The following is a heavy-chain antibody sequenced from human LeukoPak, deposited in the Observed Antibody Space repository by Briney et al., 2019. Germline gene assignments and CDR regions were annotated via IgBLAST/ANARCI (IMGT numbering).Heavy chain of an antibody. D-gene: IGHD1-26*01. CDR1: GFSFSSYA. V-gene: IGHV3-66*01. CDR2: IYSGGST. CDR3: ARGRPVGASTVEDY. J-gene: IGHJ4*02. Sequence: HPGGSLRLSCAGSGFSFSSYAMNWLRQAPGQGLEWVSVIYSGGSTYYADSVKGRFTISRDNSKNTLYLQMNNLRAEDTAVYYCARGRPVGASTVEDYWGQGTLVTVSS.